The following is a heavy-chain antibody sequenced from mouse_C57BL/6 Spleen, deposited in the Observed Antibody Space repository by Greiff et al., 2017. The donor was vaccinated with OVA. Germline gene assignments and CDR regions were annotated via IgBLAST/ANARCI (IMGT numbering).Heavy chain of an antibody. CDR1: GYTFTSYW. CDR3: ARKGNYYGSSPDD. J-gene: IGHJ2*01. D-gene: IGHD1-1*01. CDR2: IDPSDSYT. Sequence: QVQLQQPGAELVKPGASVKLSCKASGYTFTSYWMQWVKQRPGQGLEWIGEIDPSDSYTNYNQKFKGKATLTVDTSSSTAYMQLSSLTSEDSAVYYCARKGNYYGSSPDDWGQGTTLTVSS. V-gene: IGHV1-50*01.